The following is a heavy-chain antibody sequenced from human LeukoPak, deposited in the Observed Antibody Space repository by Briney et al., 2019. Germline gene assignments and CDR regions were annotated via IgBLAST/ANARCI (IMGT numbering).Heavy chain of an antibody. CDR2: ISAYNGNT. J-gene: IGHJ4*02. V-gene: IGHV1-18*01. CDR3: ARGATGPYYDFWSGYTYYFDY. CDR1: GYTFTSYG. D-gene: IGHD3-3*01. Sequence: ASVKVSCKASGYTFTSYGISWVRQAPGQGLEWMGWISAYNGNTNYAQKLQGRVTMTTDTSTSTAYMELRSLRSDDTAVYYCARGATGPYYDFWSGYTYYFDYWGQGTLVTVSS.